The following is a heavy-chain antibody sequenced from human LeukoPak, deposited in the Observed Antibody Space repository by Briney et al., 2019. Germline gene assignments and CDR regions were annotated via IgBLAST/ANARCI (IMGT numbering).Heavy chain of an antibody. V-gene: IGHV1-2*04. CDR3: ARASRRGPSGYGMDV. CDR1: GYTFTGYY. J-gene: IGHJ6*04. CDR2: INPNSGGT. D-gene: IGHD3-10*01. Sequence: ASLKVSCKASGYTFTGYYMHWVRQAPGQGLEWMGWINPNSGGTNYAQKFQGWVTMTRDTSITTAYMELSRLRSDATAVYYCARASRRGPSGYGMDVWGKGTTVTVSS.